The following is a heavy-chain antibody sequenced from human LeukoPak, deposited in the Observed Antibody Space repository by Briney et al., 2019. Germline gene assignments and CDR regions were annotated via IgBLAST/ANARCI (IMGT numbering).Heavy chain of an antibody. CDR2: IKSDGGTT. J-gene: IGHJ3*02. V-gene: IGHV3-15*01. Sequence: GGSLRLSCAASGFTFNNAWMSWVRQAPGKGLEWIGRIKSDGGTTDYAAPVKGRFTISRDDSKNTLYLQMNSLKTEDTAVYYCTRGSPNSDAHDAFDIWGQGTMVTVSS. CDR1: GFTFNNAW. CDR3: TRGSPNSDAHDAFDI. D-gene: IGHD2-2*01.